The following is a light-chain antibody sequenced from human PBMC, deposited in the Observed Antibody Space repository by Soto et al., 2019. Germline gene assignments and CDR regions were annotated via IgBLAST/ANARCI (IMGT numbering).Light chain of an antibody. CDR2: GAS. Sequence: VRTQSPATPSVSPWERATLSCSASQSVSSNLAWYQQKPGQAPRLLIYGASNRATGIPDRFSGSGSGTDFTLTISRLEPEDFAVYYCQQYGSSGTFGQGTKVDIK. CDR1: QSVSSN. J-gene: IGKJ1*01. CDR3: QQYGSSGT. V-gene: IGKV3-20*01.